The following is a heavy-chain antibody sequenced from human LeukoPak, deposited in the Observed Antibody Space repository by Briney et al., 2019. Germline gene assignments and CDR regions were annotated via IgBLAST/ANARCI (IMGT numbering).Heavy chain of an antibody. J-gene: IGHJ4*02. CDR1: GFSISDHY. V-gene: IGHV3-72*01. CDR2: VRNKPNGYTT. Sequence: GGSLRLSCAASGFSISDHYMDWVRQAPGKGLEWVGGVRNKPNGYTTDYGTSVKGRFTTSRDDSKNSLYLQMNSLTSEDTAVYYCTRVRHGDYFDYWGQGTLVSVSS. CDR3: TRVRHGDYFDY. D-gene: IGHD4-17*01.